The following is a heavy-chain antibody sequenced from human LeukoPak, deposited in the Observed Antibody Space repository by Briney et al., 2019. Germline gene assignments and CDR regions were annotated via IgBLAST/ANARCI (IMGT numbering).Heavy chain of an antibody. D-gene: IGHD1-26*01. CDR2: IIPNIGTT. Sequence: ASVKVSCKASGDTLNNYAFSWVRQAPGQGLEWMGGIIPNIGTTNYAQKFQGRVAITTDESTSTVYMELSSLRSEDTAVYYCAGEGATIHAGLHYWGQGTLVTVSS. J-gene: IGHJ4*02. V-gene: IGHV1-69*05. CDR1: GDTLNNYA. CDR3: AGEGATIHAGLHY.